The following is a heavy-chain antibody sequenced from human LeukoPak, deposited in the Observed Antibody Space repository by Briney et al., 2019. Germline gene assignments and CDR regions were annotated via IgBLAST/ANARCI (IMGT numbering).Heavy chain of an antibody. J-gene: IGHJ4*02. Sequence: PSETLSLTCAVYGGSFSGYYWSWIRQPPGKGLEWIEEINHSGSTNYNPSLKSRVTISVDTSKNQFSLKLSSVTAADTAVYYCARGRSFQRTPLPHYYGSGSYYTPYYFDSWGQGTLVTVSS. CDR3: ARGRSFQRTPLPHYYGSGSYYTPYYFDS. CDR1: GGSFSGYY. CDR2: INHSGST. D-gene: IGHD3-10*01. V-gene: IGHV4-34*01.